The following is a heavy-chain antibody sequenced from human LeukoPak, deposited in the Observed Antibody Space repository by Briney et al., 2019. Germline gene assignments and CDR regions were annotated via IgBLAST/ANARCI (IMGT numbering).Heavy chain of an antibody. J-gene: IGHJ3*02. CDR1: GXTFSSYS. V-gene: IGHV3-21*01. CDR2: ITSMSSSI. Sequence: PGGSLRLSCEASGXTFSSYSMNWVRQAPGKGLEWVSSITSMSSSIYYADSVQGRFTISRDNAKNSVYLQMNSLRAEDTAVYYCARDPLKVKDKEGHAFDIWGQGTMVTVSS. CDR3: ARDPLKVKDKEGHAFDI.